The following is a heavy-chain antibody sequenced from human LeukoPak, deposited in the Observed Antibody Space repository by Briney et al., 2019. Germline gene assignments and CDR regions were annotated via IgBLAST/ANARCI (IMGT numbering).Heavy chain of an antibody. D-gene: IGHD1-26*01. CDR3: ARESSVGAHKAFDY. Sequence: GGSLRLSCAASGFTFSTSWMHWVRQAPGKGLVWVSRINSDGSSTSYADSVKGRFTISRDNAKNTLYLQMNSLRAEDTAVYYCARESSVGAHKAFDYWGQGTLVTVSS. V-gene: IGHV3-74*01. CDR2: INSDGSST. J-gene: IGHJ4*02. CDR1: GFTFSTSW.